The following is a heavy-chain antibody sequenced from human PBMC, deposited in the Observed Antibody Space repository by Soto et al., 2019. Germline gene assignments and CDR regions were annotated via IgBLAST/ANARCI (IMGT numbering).Heavy chain of an antibody. CDR2: ISAYNGNT. V-gene: IGHV1-18*01. CDR1: GYTFTSYG. CDR3: ALMVRGALFDY. J-gene: IGHJ4*02. D-gene: IGHD3-10*01. Sequence: QVQLVQSGAEVKKPGASVKVSCKASGYTFTSYGISWVRQAPGQGLEWMGWISAYNGNTNYAQKLQGRXTXTXXTSTSTAYMELRSLRSDDTAVYYCALMVRGALFDYWGQGTLVTVSS.